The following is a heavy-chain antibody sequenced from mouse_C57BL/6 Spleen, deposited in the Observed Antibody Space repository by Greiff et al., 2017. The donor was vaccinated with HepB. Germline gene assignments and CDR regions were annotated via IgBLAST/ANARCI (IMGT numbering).Heavy chain of an antibody. D-gene: IGHD1-1*01. Sequence: ESGPGLVKPSQSLSLTCSVTGYSITSGYYWNWIRQFPGNKLEWMGYISYDGSNNSNPSLKNRISITRDTSKNQFFLKLNSVTTEDTATYYCARVHYYGSSPWYFDVWGTGTTVTVSS. V-gene: IGHV3-6*01. J-gene: IGHJ1*03. CDR3: ARVHYYGSSPWYFDV. CDR2: ISYDGSN. CDR1: GYSITSGYY.